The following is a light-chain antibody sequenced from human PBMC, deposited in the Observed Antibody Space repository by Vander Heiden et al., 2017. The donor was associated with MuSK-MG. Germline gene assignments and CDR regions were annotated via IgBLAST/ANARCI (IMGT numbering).Light chain of an antibody. Sequence: DIVLTQSPATLSLSPGERATLSCRASHSLNNYLAWYQQRPGQAPRLLIYDASNRAPGIPARFSGSGSGTDFTLTISRLEPEDFAVYFCQHRANWLFTFGHGTKVEIK. V-gene: IGKV3-11*01. CDR2: DAS. J-gene: IGKJ3*01. CDR3: QHRANWLFT. CDR1: HSLNNY.